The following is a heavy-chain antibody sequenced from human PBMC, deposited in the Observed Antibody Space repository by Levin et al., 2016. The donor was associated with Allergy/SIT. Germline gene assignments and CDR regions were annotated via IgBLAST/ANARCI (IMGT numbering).Heavy chain of an antibody. CDR3: ARHPWGGSAAGNFDY. D-gene: IGHD6-13*01. V-gene: IGHV5-10-1*01. J-gene: IGHJ4*02. CDR1: GYSFTSYW. Sequence: GESLKISCKGSGYSFTSYWISWVRQMPGKGLEWMGRIDPSDSYTNYSPSFQGHVTISADKSISTAYLQWSSLKASDTAMYYCARHPWGGSAAGNFDYWGQGTLVPSPQ. CDR2: IDPSDSYT.